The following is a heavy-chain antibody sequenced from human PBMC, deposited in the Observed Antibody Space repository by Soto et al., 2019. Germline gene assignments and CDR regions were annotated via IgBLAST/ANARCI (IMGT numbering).Heavy chain of an antibody. Sequence: EVQLVESGGGLVQPGRSLSLSCADPGFTFEDYNLHWVRQGPGQALEWGSGIYWNSGVIGYSDSVKGRFSITRDNAKNSLYLQMDSLRSEDTALHYCARRGKPASYDSFDIWGQGTMVTVSS. V-gene: IGHV3-9*01. D-gene: IGHD2-15*01. CDR3: ARRGKPASYDSFDI. CDR2: IYWNSGVI. J-gene: IGHJ3*02. CDR1: GFTFEDYN.